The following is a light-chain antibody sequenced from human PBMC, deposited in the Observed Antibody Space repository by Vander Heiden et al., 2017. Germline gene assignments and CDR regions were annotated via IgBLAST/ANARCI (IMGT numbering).Light chain of an antibody. J-gene: IGKJ1*01. CDR3: QQLNTYPRT. CDR1: QGISRY. V-gene: IGKV1-9*01. CDR2: GAS. Sequence: DTQLTQSPSFVSASVGDRVTITCRARQGISRYLAWYQQKPGKAPELLIYGASTLQTGVPSRFSGSGSGTEFTLTISSLQPEDFATFYCQQLNTYPRTFGQGTKVEIK.